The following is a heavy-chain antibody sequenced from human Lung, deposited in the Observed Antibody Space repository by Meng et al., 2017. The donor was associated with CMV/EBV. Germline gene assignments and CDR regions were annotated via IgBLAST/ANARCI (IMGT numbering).Heavy chain of an antibody. D-gene: IGHD6-19*01. V-gene: IGHV4-4*02. CDR3: ARDPYATGWAG. J-gene: IGHJ4*02. CDR1: GGSISISTW. CDR2: IYHSGGT. Sequence: RRQEQRSGLVKLSGTLSLPSAGSGGSISISTWWSWVRQPPGKGLEWIGDIYHSGGTNYNPSLRGRVTISLDKSKNQFSLSLRSVTAADTAVYYCARDPYATGWAGWGQGTLVTVSS.